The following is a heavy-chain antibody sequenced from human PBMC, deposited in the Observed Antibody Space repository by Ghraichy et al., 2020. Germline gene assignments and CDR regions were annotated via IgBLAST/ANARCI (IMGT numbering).Heavy chain of an antibody. J-gene: IGHJ4*02. CDR1: GFTVSDNY. CDR2: IYGGGST. V-gene: IGHV3-53*01. CDR3: VKANYDTSGYYLGY. D-gene: IGHD3-22*01. Sequence: GGSLRLSCAASGFTVSDNYMSWVRQAPGKGLEWVSVIYGGGSTYYADAVKGRFTISRDNSKNTLYLQMNSLRAEDTAVYYCVKANYDTSGYYLGYWGQGTLVTVSS.